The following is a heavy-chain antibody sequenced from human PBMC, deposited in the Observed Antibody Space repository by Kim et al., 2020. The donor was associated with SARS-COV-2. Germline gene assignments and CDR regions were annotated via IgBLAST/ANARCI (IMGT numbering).Heavy chain of an antibody. V-gene: IGHV4-30-4*01. CDR2: IYYSGST. CDR1: GGSISSGGYY. CDR3: AREFVLDYGDYGMDV. J-gene: IGHJ6*02. Sequence: SETLSLTCTVSGGSISSGGYYWSWIRQSPGKGLEGIGYIYYSGSTYYNPSLKSRVTISVDTSKNQFSLKLSSVTAADTAVYYCAREFVLDYGDYGMDVWGQGTTVTVSS. D-gene: IGHD4-17*01.